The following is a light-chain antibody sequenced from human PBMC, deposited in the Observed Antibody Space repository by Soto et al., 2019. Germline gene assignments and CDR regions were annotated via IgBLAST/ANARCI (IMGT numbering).Light chain of an antibody. CDR3: QSPDSSASDVV. CDR2: TDS. CDR1: ALPKQY. V-gene: IGLV3-25*03. Sequence: SYELRQPPSVSVSPGQTARITCSGDALPKQYAYWYQQKPGQAPVLVIYTDSERPSGIPERFSGSSSGTTVTLTISGVQAEDEADYYCQSPDSSASDVVFGGGTKLTVL. J-gene: IGLJ2*01.